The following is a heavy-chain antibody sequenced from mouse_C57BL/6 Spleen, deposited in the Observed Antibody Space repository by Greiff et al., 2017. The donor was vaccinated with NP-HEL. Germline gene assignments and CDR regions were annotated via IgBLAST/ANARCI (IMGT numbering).Heavy chain of an antibody. CDR2: ISSGSSTI. D-gene: IGHD2-4*01. CDR1: GFTFSDYG. Sequence: EVHLVESGGGLVKPGGSLKLSCAASGFTFSDYGMHWVRQAPEKGLEWVAYISSGSSTIYYADTVKGRFTISRDNAKNTLFLQMTSLRSEDTAMYYCARPPYYDYDVFAYWGQGTLVTVSA. J-gene: IGHJ3*01. CDR3: ARPPYYDYDVFAY. V-gene: IGHV5-17*01.